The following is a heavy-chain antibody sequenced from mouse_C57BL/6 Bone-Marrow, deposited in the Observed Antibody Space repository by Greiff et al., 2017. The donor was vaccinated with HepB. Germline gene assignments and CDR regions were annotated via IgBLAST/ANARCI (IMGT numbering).Heavy chain of an antibody. CDR1: GFTFSSYG. CDR2: ISSGGSYT. CDR3: ARPYYYGSSPGFAY. Sequence: EVMLVESGGDLVKPGGSLKLSCAASGFTFSSYGMSWVRQTPDKRLEWVATISSGGSYTYYPDSVKGRCTISRDNAKNTLYLQMSSLRSEDTAMYYCARPYYYGSSPGFAYWGQGTLVTVSA. J-gene: IGHJ3*01. D-gene: IGHD1-1*01. V-gene: IGHV5-6*01.